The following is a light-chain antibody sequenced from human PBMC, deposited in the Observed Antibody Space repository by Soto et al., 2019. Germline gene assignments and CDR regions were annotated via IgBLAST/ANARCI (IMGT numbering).Light chain of an antibody. CDR2: DAS. CDR1: QSVSSSY. V-gene: IGKV3D-20*01. Sequence: EIVLTQSPATLYLSPGERATLSCGASQSVSSSYLAWYQQKPGLAPRLLISDASSRATGIPDRFSGSGSGTDFTLTISRLEPEEVAVYYCQQYGSTPYTFGQGTKLEIK. CDR3: QQYGSTPYT. J-gene: IGKJ2*01.